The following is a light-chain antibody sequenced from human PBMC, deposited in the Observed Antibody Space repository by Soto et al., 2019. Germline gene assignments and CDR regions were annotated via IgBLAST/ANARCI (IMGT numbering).Light chain of an antibody. V-gene: IGKV1-39*01. CDR2: AAS. Sequence: DIQVTQSPSSLSASVGDRVTITCRASQSISTYLNWYQQKPGKAPKLLIYAASSLQSGVPSRFSGSGSGTDFTLTISSLQPEDFATYYCQQSSSTPPAFGQGTKVEI. CDR1: QSISTY. CDR3: QQSSSTPPA. J-gene: IGKJ1*01.